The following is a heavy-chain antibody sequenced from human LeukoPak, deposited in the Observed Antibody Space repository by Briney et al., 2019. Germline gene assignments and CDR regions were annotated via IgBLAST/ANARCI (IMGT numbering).Heavy chain of an antibody. CDR2: IIPIFGTA. J-gene: IGHJ6*03. Sequence: ASVKVSCKASGYTFTSYGISWVRQAPGQGLEWMGGIIPIFGTANYAQKFQGRVTITTDESTSTAYMELSSLRSEDTAVYYCARVGDGYNPLGYYYYYMDVWGKGTTVTVSS. V-gene: IGHV1-69*05. CDR1: GYTFTSYG. CDR3: ARVGDGYNPLGYYYYYMDV. D-gene: IGHD5-24*01.